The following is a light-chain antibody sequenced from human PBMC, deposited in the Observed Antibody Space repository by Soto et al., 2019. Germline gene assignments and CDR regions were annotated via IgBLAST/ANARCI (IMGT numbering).Light chain of an antibody. V-gene: IGKV3-20*01. CDR1: QSISSSS. J-gene: IGKJ3*01. CDR3: QQYNTGST. CDR2: VAS. Sequence: EIVLTQSPGTLSLSPGERATLSCRASQSISSSSLAWYQQRPGQAPRLLIYVASSRATGIPARFSGSGSGTEFTLTISSLQSEDFAVYYCQQYNTGSTFGPGTKVDIK.